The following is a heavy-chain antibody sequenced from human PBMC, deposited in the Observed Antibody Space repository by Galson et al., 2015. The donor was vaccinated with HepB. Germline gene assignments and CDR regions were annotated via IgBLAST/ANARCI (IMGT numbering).Heavy chain of an antibody. J-gene: IGHJ6*02. CDR1: FGSYF. CDR2: ISTRSTYI. CDR3: ARVYDGDDAGEDYGMDV. D-gene: IGHD4-17*01. Sequence: FGSYFMNWVRQAPGKGLEWVAYISTRSTYIYYADSMKGRFTISRDDAKNSLYLQMNSLRADDTAVYYCARVYDGDDAGEDYGMDVWGPGATVTVSS. V-gene: IGHV3-21*06.